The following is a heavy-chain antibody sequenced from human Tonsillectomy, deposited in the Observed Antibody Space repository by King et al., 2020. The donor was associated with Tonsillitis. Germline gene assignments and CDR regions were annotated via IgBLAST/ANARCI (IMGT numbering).Heavy chain of an antibody. CDR1: GVSVTSYY. CDR3: ARDLGGSGGDPGWCDP. CDR2: IYYSGST. J-gene: IGHJ5*02. D-gene: IGHD2-15*01. Sequence: QLQESGPGLVRPSETLSLTCTVSGVSVTSYYWSWIRQPPGKGLEWIGSIYYSGSTTYNPSLKSRVTLSVDTSKNQFSLKLSSVTAADTAVYYCARDLGGSGGDPGWCDPWGQGTLVTVSS. V-gene: IGHV4-59*02.